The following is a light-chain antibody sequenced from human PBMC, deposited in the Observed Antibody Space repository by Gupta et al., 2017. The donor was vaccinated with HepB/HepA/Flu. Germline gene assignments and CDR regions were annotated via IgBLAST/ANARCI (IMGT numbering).Light chain of an antibody. Sequence: DTVMTQSPDSLAVSLGERATIHCKSSQSVLYSSNNKNYLAWYQQKPGQPPKLLIYWASTRESGVPDRFSGSGSGTDFTLTISSLQAEDVAVYYCQQYYSTPCTFGQGTKVEIK. V-gene: IGKV4-1*01. CDR1: QSVLYSSNNKNY. CDR3: QQYYSTPCT. J-gene: IGKJ1*01. CDR2: WAS.